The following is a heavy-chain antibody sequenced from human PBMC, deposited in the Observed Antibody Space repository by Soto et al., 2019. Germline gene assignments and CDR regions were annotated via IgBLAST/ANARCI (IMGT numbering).Heavy chain of an antibody. CDR1: GYSFSSYW. V-gene: IGHV5-51*01. CDR2: VYGGDSDR. J-gene: IGHJ4*02. Sequence: GESLKISCKGSGYSFSSYWIGWVRQMPGQGPEWLGAVYGGDSDRRHNPTFQGQITMSVDKSSNTAYLQWSRLNASDTAMYYCARGGNYLEYWCQGVLVTVSS. D-gene: IGHD6-25*01. CDR3: ARGGNYLEY.